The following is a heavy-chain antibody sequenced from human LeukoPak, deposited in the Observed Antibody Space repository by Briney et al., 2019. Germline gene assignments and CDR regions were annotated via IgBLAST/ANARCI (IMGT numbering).Heavy chain of an antibody. CDR1: GFTFSGSA. Sequence: GGSLRLSCAASGFTFSGSAMHWVRQASGNGLEWVGRIRSKANSYATAYAASVKGRFTISRDDSKNTAYLQMNSLKTEDTAVYYCTAYGEYDAFDIWGQGTMVTVSS. CDR2: IRSKANSYAT. V-gene: IGHV3-73*01. CDR3: TAYGEYDAFDI. D-gene: IGHD4-17*01. J-gene: IGHJ3*02.